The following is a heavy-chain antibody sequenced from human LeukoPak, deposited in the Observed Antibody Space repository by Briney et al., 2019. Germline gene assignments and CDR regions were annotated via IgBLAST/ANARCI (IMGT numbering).Heavy chain of an antibody. Sequence: SETLSLTCTVSGGSISSYYWSWIRQPPGKGLEWIGYIYYSGSTIYNPSLKSRVTISVDTSKNQFSLKLSSVTAADTAVYYCARGSDGLGYFDYWGQGTLVTVSS. CDR1: GGSISSYY. J-gene: IGHJ4*02. V-gene: IGHV4-59*12. CDR2: IYYSGST. CDR3: ARGSDGLGYFDY. D-gene: IGHD7-27*01.